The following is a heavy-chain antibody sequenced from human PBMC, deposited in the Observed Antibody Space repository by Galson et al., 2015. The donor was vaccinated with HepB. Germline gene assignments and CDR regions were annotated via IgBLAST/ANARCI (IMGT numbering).Heavy chain of an antibody. CDR3: AGAKAAAGDDPIDY. D-gene: IGHD6-13*01. J-gene: IGHJ4*02. CDR2: ISASGGST. CDR1: GFTFSSYA. V-gene: IGHV3-23*01. Sequence: SLRLSCAASGFTFSSYAMTWVRQAPGKGLEWVSGISASGGSTYYADSVRGRFTISRDNSKNTLYVQMNSLRAEDTAVYYCAGAKAAAGDDPIDYWGQGTLVTVSS.